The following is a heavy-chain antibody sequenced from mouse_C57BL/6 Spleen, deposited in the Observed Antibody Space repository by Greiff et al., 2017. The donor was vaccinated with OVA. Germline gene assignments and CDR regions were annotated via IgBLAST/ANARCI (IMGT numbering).Heavy chain of an antibody. Sequence: QVQLQQPGAELVRPGSSVKLSCKASGYTFTSYWMHWVKQRPIQGLEWIGNIDPSDSETHYNQKFKDKATLTVDKSSSTAYMQLSSLTSEDSAVYYWARSGNYNGYAMDYWGQGTSVTVSS. J-gene: IGHJ4*01. CDR1: GYTFTSYW. CDR3: ARSGNYNGYAMDY. V-gene: IGHV1-52*01. CDR2: IDPSDSET. D-gene: IGHD2-1*01.